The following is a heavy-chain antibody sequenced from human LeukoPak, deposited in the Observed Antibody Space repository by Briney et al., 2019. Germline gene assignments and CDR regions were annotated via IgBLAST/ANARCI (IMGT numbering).Heavy chain of an antibody. CDR1: GHTFTGYY. D-gene: IGHD6-6*01. V-gene: IGHV1-2*02. Sequence: GASVKVSCKASGHTFTGYYMHWVRQAPGQGLEWMGWINPNSGGTNYAQKFQGRVTMTRDTSISTAYMELSRLRSDDTAVYYCASPLYSSFVDRVDIWGQGTMVTISS. CDR3: ASPLYSSFVDRVDI. J-gene: IGHJ3*02. CDR2: INPNSGGT.